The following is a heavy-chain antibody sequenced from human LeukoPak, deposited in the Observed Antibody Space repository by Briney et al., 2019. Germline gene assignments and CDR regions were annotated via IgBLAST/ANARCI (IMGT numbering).Heavy chain of an antibody. Sequence: QPGGSLRLSCAASGFTFSSFWMTWVRQAPGKGLEWVAHIKEDGSEQYYVDSMKGRFTISRDNARNSLSLQMNSLRAEDTAVYYCARWNNDWEFDYWGQGTLVSVFS. CDR2: IKEDGSEQ. V-gene: IGHV3-7*05. J-gene: IGHJ4*02. D-gene: IGHD1/OR15-1a*01. CDR1: GFTFSSFW. CDR3: ARWNNDWEFDY.